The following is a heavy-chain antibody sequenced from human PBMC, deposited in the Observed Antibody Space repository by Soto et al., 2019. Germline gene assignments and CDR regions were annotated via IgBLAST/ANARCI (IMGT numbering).Heavy chain of an antibody. J-gene: IGHJ4*02. V-gene: IGHV3-21*01. D-gene: IGHD3-10*01. CDR2: ISSSSSYI. CDR1: GFTFSSYN. CDR3: ARCLVSAYGSGSYDALDY. Sequence: EVQLVESGGGLVKPGGSLRLSCTASGFTFSSYNINWVRHAPGRGLEWVSSISSSSSYIYYADSVKGRFTISRDNAKNSLYLQMNSLRADDTAVYYCARCLVSAYGSGSYDALDYWGQGTLVTVSS.